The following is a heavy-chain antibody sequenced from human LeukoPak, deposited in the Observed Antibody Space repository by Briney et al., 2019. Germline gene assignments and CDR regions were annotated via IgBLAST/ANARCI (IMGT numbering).Heavy chain of an antibody. CDR2: IKSKTDSGTT. CDR1: GFTFSNAC. CDR3: SRVRCSSASCDWSGYYGMDV. D-gene: IGHD2-2*01. J-gene: IGHJ6*02. Sequence: PGGSLRLSCAASGFTFSNACMSWVRQAPGKGLEWVGRIKSKTDSGTTDYAAPVKGRFTISRDDSKNTLYLQMNSLKAEDTAVYYCSRVRCSSASCDWSGYYGMDVWGQGTTVTVSS. V-gene: IGHV3-15*01.